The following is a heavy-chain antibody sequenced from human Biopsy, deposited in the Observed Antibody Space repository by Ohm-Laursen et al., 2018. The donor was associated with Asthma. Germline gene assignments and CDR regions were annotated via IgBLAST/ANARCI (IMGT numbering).Heavy chain of an antibody. V-gene: IGHV1-3*01. J-gene: IGHJ3*01. D-gene: IGHD3-9*01. CDR3: ARTYYDFLTGQVNDAFAL. CDR1: GYTFIHFA. Sequence: SSVKVSCKASGYTFIHFAIHWVRQAPGQRLEWMGWINAGDGNTKYSQKFQGRVTITRDTSASTAYMDLRSLRSEDTAMYHCARTYYDFLTGQVNDAFALWGQGTMVTVSS. CDR2: INAGDGNT.